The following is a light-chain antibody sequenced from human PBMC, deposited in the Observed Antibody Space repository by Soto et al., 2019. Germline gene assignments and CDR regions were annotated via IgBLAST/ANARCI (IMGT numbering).Light chain of an antibody. CDR1: SSDVGAYNF. Sequence: QSVLTQPASVSGSPGQSITITYTGTSSDVGAYNFVSWHQQHPGKAPKLMIYNVYDRPSGISYRFSGSKSGNTASLSISGLQGEDEADYYCSAYTVNRTYVFGTGTKLTVL. CDR3: SAYTVNRTYV. V-gene: IGLV2-14*03. CDR2: NVY. J-gene: IGLJ1*01.